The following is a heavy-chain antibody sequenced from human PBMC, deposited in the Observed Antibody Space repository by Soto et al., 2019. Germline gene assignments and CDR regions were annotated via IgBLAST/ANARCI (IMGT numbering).Heavy chain of an antibody. J-gene: IGHJ5*01. CDR3: ARVRQGCSANNCYFDP. Sequence: QVHLQESGPGLVAPSGTLSLTCTLSGGSVRAPDWWNWVRQSPDKGLERIAEVHISAHSNYNPSLRSRVSVSIDSSKNQFYLNLNSVTAADTAIYYCARVRQGCSANNCYFDPWGQGTQVTISS. V-gene: IGHV4-4*02. CDR1: GGSVRAPDW. CDR2: VHISAHS. D-gene: IGHD1-1*01.